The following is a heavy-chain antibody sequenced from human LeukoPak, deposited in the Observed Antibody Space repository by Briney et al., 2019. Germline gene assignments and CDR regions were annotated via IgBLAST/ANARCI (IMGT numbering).Heavy chain of an antibody. V-gene: IGHV3-7*03. CDR1: GFTFSSYW. J-gene: IGHJ4*02. CDR3: AKAPVTSCRGAYCHPFDS. CDR2: IKQDGSEK. Sequence: GGSLRLSCAASGFTFSSYWMSWVRQAPGKGLEWVANIKQDGSEKYYVDSVKGRFTISRDNSKNTLYLQMNSLRAEDAAVYFCAKAPVTSCRGAYCHPFDSWGQGTLVTVSS. D-gene: IGHD2-15*01.